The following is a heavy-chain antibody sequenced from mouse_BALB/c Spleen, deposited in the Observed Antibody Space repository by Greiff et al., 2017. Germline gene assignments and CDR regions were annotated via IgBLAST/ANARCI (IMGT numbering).Heavy chain of an antibody. Sequence: EVQLVESGGGLVQPGGSLKLSCAASGFTFSSYTMSWVRQTPEKRLEWVAYISNGGGSTYYPDTVKGRFTISRDNAKNTLYLQMSSLKSEDTAMYYCARPYYDQGYFDVWGAGTTVTVSS. D-gene: IGHD2-10*01. CDR2: ISNGGGST. V-gene: IGHV5-12-2*01. CDR3: ARPYYDQGYFDV. CDR1: GFTFSSYT. J-gene: IGHJ1*01.